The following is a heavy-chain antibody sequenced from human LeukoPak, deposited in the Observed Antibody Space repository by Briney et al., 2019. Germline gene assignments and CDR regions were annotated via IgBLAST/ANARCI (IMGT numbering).Heavy chain of an antibody. J-gene: IGHJ6*03. CDR1: GGSISSYY. CDR2: IYTSGST. Sequence: SETLSLTCTVSGGSISSYYWSWIRQPAGKGLEWIGRIYTSGSTNYNPSLKSRVTISVDTSKNQFSLKLSSVTAADTAVYYCTSGSYSFYYMDVWGKGTTVTVSS. CDR3: TSGSYSFYYMDV. V-gene: IGHV4-4*07. D-gene: IGHD1-26*01.